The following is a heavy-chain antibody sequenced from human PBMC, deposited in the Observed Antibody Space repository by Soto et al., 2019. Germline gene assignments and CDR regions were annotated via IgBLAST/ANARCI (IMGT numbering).Heavy chain of an antibody. Sequence: VQSGADVKKPGASVKVSCKTSGYTFTEFDINWVRQARGQGLEWMGWMNTKTGNTGYAKRFTGRVTMTRDTSSSTVSMELRGLTSVYTAVNYCARAVRFFGGYGGYWCQGTLLTVSS. V-gene: IGHV1-8*01. CDR2: MNTKTGNT. CDR1: GYTFTEFD. J-gene: IGHJ4*02. CDR3: ARAVRFFGGYGGY. D-gene: IGHD6-19*01.